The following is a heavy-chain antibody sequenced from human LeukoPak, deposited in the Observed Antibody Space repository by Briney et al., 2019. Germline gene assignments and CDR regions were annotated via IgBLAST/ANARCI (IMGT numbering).Heavy chain of an antibody. V-gene: IGHV3-33*01. Sequence: GGSLRLSCAASGFTFSTYGMNWVRQAPGKGLEWVAVIWNDGSNKDYADSVKGRFTISRDNSKNTLYLQMNSLRAEDTAVYYCARVDDFWSGYYYYYYYGMDIWGQGTTATVSS. J-gene: IGHJ6*02. CDR1: GFTFSTYG. CDR3: ARVDDFWSGYYYYYYYGMDI. CDR2: IWNDGSNK. D-gene: IGHD3-3*01.